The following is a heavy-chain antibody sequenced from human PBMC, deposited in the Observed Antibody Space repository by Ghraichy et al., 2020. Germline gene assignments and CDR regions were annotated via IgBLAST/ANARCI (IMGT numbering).Heavy chain of an antibody. Sequence: SETLSLTCTVSGDSFGSYSCSWIRQPPGKGLEWIGHMYHSGGSSYNPSLKSRVTISVDTSKNQFSLNLTSVTAADTAVYYCARSGFDAFDFWGQGILVSVSS. CDR2: MYHSGGS. CDR1: GDSFGSYS. J-gene: IGHJ3*01. CDR3: ARSGFDAFDF. D-gene: IGHD3-22*01. V-gene: IGHV4-59*01.